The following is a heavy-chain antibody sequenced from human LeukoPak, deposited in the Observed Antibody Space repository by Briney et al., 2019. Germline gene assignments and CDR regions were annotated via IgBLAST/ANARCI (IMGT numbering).Heavy chain of an antibody. CDR2: VYYSGST. CDR3: ATTHFSSSSFLDP. D-gene: IGHD6-13*01. V-gene: IGHV4-39*07. Sequence: SQTLSLTCTVSGGSIGGSSYYWGWIRQPQGKELEWIGSVYYSGSTYYNLSLKSRVTISVDTSKNQFSLKLSSVTAADTAVYYCATTHFSSSSFLDPWGQGTPVTVSS. J-gene: IGHJ5*02. CDR1: GGSIGGSSYY.